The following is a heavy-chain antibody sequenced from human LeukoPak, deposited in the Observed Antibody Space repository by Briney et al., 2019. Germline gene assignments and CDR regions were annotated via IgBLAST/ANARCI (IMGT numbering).Heavy chain of an antibody. CDR3: TRVPRELSGK. D-gene: IGHD3-10*01. V-gene: IGHV1-8*02. Sequence: GASVKVSCKASGYTFTNYGISWVRQAPGQGLEWMGWMKPDSGNTGYAQKFQGRVTMTRNTSTNTAYMELSSLTSKDTAVYYCTRVPRELSGKWGQGTLVTVSS. CDR2: MKPDSGNT. J-gene: IGHJ4*02. CDR1: GYTFTNYG.